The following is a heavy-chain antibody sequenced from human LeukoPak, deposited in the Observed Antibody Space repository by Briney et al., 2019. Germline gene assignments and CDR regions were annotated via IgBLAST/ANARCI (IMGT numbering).Heavy chain of an antibody. Sequence: ASVKVSCKASGYTLTGYYMHWVRQAPGQGLEWMGWINPNSGGTKYAQKFQGRVTMTRDTSISTAYMDLSRLRSDDTAVYYCARDPYDSSAYYYSYFDYWGQGTLVTVSS. V-gene: IGHV1-2*02. CDR3: ARDPYDSSAYYYSYFDY. J-gene: IGHJ4*02. CDR2: INPNSGGT. CDR1: GYTLTGYY. D-gene: IGHD3-22*01.